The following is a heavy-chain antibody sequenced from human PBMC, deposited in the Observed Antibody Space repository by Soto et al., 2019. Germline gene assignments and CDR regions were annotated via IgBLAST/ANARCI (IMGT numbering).Heavy chain of an antibody. V-gene: IGHV1-69*02. CDR3: ARGLGIYYDSSGSSGNWFDP. CDR2: IIPILGIA. Sequence: SVKVSCKASGDTFSTYTITWVRQAPGQGLEWMGRIIPILGIANYAQKFQGRVTITADKSTSTAYMELSSLRSEDTAVYYCARGLGIYYDSSGSSGNWFDPWG. CDR1: GDTFSTYT. J-gene: IGHJ5*02. D-gene: IGHD3-22*01.